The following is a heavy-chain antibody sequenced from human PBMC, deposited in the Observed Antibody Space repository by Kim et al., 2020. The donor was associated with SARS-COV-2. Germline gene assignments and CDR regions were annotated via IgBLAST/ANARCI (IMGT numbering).Heavy chain of an antibody. CDR3: VRDRELNY. CDR2: GPP. Sequence: GPPTYNPSPMSRVTISVDTSKNQFSLKLYSVTAADTAVYYCVRDRELNYWGQGTLVTVSS. D-gene: IGHD1-7*01. V-gene: IGHV4-59*01. J-gene: IGHJ4*02.